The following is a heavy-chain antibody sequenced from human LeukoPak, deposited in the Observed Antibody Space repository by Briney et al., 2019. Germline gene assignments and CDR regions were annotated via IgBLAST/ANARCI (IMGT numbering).Heavy chain of an antibody. CDR3: AGGSGSYLLDY. CDR1: GFTFNTYI. Sequence: PGGSLRLSRAASGFTFNTYIMHWVRQAPGKGLEWVSAISGSGGSTYYADSVKGRFTISRDNSKNTLYLQMNSLRAEDTAVYYCAGGSGSYLLDYWGQGTLVTVSS. CDR2: ISGSGGST. J-gene: IGHJ4*02. V-gene: IGHV3-23*01. D-gene: IGHD3-10*01.